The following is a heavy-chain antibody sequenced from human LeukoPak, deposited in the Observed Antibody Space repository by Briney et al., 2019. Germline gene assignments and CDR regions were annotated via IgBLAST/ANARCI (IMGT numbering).Heavy chain of an antibody. Sequence: ASVKVSCKASGGTFSSYAMSWVRQAPGQGLEWMGRIIPIFGTANYAEKFQGRVTIPPDEYTSTAYMELSSLRSEDTAVYYCARDRDGELVLSAFDIWGQGTMVTVSS. CDR1: GGTFSSYA. D-gene: IGHD6-13*01. V-gene: IGHV1-69*15. CDR3: ARDRDGELVLSAFDI. J-gene: IGHJ3*02. CDR2: IIPIFGTA.